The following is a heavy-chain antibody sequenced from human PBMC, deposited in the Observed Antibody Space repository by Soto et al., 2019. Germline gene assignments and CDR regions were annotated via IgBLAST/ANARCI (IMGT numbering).Heavy chain of an antibody. V-gene: IGHV3-7*03. CDR1: GFTFRSYW. CDR2: IKQDGSED. CDR3: PRDPGRRFDY. J-gene: IGHJ4*02. D-gene: IGHD1-1*01. Sequence: DLVESGGGLVQPGGSLRLSCATSGFTFRSYWMTWVRQAPGKGLEWVASIKQDGSEDHYVDSVKGRFTISRDNAENSLYLQMNSLKVDDTAVYYCPRDPGRRFDYWGPGTLVTVSS.